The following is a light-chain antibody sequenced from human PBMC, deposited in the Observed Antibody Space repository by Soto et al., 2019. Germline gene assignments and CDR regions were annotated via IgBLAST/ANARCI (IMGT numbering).Light chain of an antibody. CDR2: NVY. V-gene: IGLV2-14*03. J-gene: IGLJ1*01. Sequence: QSALTQPASVSGSPGQSITISCTGTSSDVGAYNFVSWHQQHPGKAPKLIIYNVYDRPSGISYRFSGSKSGNTASLTTSGLQGEDEADYYCSSYTISRTYVFGTGTKLTVL. CDR3: SSYTISRTYV. CDR1: SSDVGAYNF.